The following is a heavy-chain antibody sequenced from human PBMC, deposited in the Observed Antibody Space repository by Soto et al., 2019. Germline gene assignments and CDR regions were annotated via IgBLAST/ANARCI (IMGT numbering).Heavy chain of an antibody. V-gene: IGHV1-69*02. CDR1: GGTFSSYT. D-gene: IGHD2-15*01. Sequence: APVKVSCKASGGTFSSYTISWVRQAPGQGLEWMGRIIPILGIANYAQKFQGRVTITADKSTSTAYMELSSLRSEDTAVYYCATGGENCSGGSCYAGYAFDIWGQGTMVTVSS. J-gene: IGHJ3*02. CDR3: ATGGENCSGGSCYAGYAFDI. CDR2: IIPILGIA.